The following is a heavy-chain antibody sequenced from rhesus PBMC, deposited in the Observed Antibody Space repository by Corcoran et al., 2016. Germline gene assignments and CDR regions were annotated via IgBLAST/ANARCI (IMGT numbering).Heavy chain of an antibody. Sequence: QVQLQESGTGLVKPSEPLSLTCAVSGGSVSRSNWWSWLCPRPGTGLEWMGYMSGSRSLPYYTPPPTSRFPLATDHAKDQFCVRRGPGPASDTDVYYCAEARYCYSYYGYWGQGVLVTVTA. CDR3: AEARYCYSYYGY. CDR1: GGSVSRSNW. J-gene: IGHJ4*01. V-gene: IGHV4-65*01. CDR2: MSGSRSLP. D-gene: IGHD5-12*01.